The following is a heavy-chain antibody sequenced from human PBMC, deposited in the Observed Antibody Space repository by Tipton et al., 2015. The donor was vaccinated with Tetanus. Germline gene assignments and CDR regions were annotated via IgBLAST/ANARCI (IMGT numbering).Heavy chain of an antibody. V-gene: IGHV3-74*03. Sequence: SLRLSCAASGFTFLSYWMDWVRQAPGKGLMWVARISGDGKTTTYADSVKGRFTISRDNAKSTLYVQMNSLRAEDTAVYYCSRVVRYSFDSSRYYRSTDYWGQGTLVTVSS. J-gene: IGHJ4*02. CDR2: ISGDGKTT. D-gene: IGHD3-22*01. CDR1: GFTFLSYW. CDR3: SRVVRYSFDSSRYYRSTDY.